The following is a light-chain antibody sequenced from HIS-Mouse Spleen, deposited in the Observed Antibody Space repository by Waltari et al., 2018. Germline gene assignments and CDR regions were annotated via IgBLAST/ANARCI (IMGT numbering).Light chain of an antibody. J-gene: IGLJ2*01. CDR1: VLAKKKY. CDR3: YSAADNNLV. CDR2: IAR. Sequence: SYELTQPSSVSVSPGQTARITCSGDVLAKKKYARWFQQKPGQAPVLVIYIARARPSGIPERFTGSSSGTTVTLTISGAQVEDEADYYCYSAADNNLVFGGGTKLTVL. V-gene: IGLV3-27*01.